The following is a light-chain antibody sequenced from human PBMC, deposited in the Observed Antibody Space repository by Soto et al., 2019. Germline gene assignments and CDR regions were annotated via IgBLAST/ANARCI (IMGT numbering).Light chain of an antibody. CDR3: QQSYSTPMYT. V-gene: IGKV1-39*01. J-gene: IGKJ2*01. Sequence: DIQMTQSPSSLSASVGDRVTIACRASQSINNYLNWYQQKPGKAPKLLIYDASTLQSGVPSRFSGSGFGTDFTLTISSLQPEDFATYYCQQSYSTPMYTFGQGTKLEIK. CDR2: DAS. CDR1: QSINNY.